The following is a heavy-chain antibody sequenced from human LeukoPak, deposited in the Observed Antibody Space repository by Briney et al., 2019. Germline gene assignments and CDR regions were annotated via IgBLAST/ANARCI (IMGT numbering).Heavy chain of an antibody. D-gene: IGHD3-9*01. CDR2: IHYSGST. V-gene: IGHV4-59*12. CDR1: GASISNYY. CDR3: ARGYHDVLTGLYHWFDP. Sequence: PSEILSLTCTVFGASISNYYWNWVRQPPGKGMEWVGYIHYSGSTKYNPSLKSRVLISLDTSNNQFSLKLSYVTAADTAMYYCARGYHDVLTGLYHWFDPWGQGTLVTVSS. J-gene: IGHJ5*02.